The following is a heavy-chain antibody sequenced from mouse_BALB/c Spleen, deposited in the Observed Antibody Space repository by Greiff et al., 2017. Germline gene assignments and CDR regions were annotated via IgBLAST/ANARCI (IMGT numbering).Heavy chain of an antibody. CDR3: ASGYGYVRYEAMDY. CDR1: GFTFSSFG. V-gene: IGHV5-17*02. D-gene: IGHD1-2*01. Sequence: EVQGVESGGGLVQPGGSRKLSCAASGFTFSSFGMHWVRQAPEKGLEWVAYISSGSSTIYYADTVKGRFTISRDNPKNTLFLQRTSLRSEDTAMYYCASGYGYVRYEAMDYWGQGTSVTVSA. J-gene: IGHJ4*01. CDR2: ISSGSSTI.